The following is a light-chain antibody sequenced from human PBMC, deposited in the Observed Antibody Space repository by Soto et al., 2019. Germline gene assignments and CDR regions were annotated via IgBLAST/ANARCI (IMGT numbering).Light chain of an antibody. V-gene: IGKV3-20*01. CDR1: QTVSSNY. CDR3: QHYGNSLWT. J-gene: IGKJ1*01. CDR2: GAS. Sequence: ENVLTQSPDTLSLSPGEGATLSCRASQTVSSNYLAWYQHRPGQAPKLIIHGASYTAPGIPDRFSGSGSGADFILTISRLEPEDFAVYFCQHYGNSLWTFGQGTKVEIK.